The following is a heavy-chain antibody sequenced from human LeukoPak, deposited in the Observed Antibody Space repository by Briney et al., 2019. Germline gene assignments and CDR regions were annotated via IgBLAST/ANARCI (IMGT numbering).Heavy chain of an antibody. CDR1: GYTFTGYY. Sequence: SVKVSCKASGYTFTGYYMHWVRQAPGQGLEWMGWIHPNSGGTNYAQKFQGRVTMTRDTSISTAYMELSRLRSDDTAVYYCAREERELGYCSGGSCWGNWFDPWGQGTLVTVSS. J-gene: IGHJ5*02. CDR3: AREERELGYCSGGSCWGNWFDP. D-gene: IGHD2-15*01. V-gene: IGHV1-2*02. CDR2: IHPNSGGT.